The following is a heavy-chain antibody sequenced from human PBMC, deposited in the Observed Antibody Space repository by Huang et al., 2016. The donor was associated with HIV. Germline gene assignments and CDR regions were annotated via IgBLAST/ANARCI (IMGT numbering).Heavy chain of an antibody. CDR2: IYYSGST. D-gene: IGHD6-6*01. V-gene: IGHV4-39*01. J-gene: IGHJ5*02. CDR1: GDSISSTSYF. CDR3: VRPSAQRFWFDP. Sequence: QLQLQESGPGLVKPSETLSLTCTVSGDSISSTSYFWGWIRQPPGKGLGWIGSIYYSGSTFYNPSLKSRVTISVDTSKNQFSLKLISVSAADTAVYYCVRPSAQRFWFDPWGQGTQVTVSS.